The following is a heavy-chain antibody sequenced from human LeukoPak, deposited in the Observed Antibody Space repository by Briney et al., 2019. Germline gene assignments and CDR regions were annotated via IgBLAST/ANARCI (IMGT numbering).Heavy chain of an antibody. J-gene: IGHJ6*04. CDR3: AREVDYGMDV. V-gene: IGHV3-23*01. CDR1: GFIFSNYA. CDR2: ISGSGDTT. Sequence: GGSLRLSCAASGFIFSNYAMTWVRQAPGKGLEWVSVISGSGDTTYYGDSVKGRFTISRDNSENTLFLQMNSLRDEDTAVYYCAREVDYGMDVWGKGTTVIVSS. D-gene: IGHD1-26*01.